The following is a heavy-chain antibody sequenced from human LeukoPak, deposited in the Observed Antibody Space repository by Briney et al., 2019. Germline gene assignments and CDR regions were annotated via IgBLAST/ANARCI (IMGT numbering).Heavy chain of an antibody. Sequence: GRSLRLSCAASGFTFDDYAMHWVRQAPGKGLEWVSGTSWNSGSIGYADSVKGRFTISRDNAKNSLYLQMNSLRAEDTALYYCAKDESTGYYYYYGMDVWGQGTTVTVSS. CDR2: TSWNSGSI. CDR1: GFTFDDYA. V-gene: IGHV3-9*01. J-gene: IGHJ6*02. CDR3: AKDESTGYYYYYGMDV.